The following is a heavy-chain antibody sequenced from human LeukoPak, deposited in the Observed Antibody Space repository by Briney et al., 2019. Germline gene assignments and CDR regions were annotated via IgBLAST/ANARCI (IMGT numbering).Heavy chain of an antibody. V-gene: IGHV3-64D*09. J-gene: IGHJ3*02. D-gene: IGHD6-19*01. Sequence: GGALGISPSAPGFTFSSFAMDWVRQGPGEGLEYVLVISSNGGSTYYADSVKGRFTISRDNSKNTLYLQMSSLRAEDTAVYYCVKTLISVAGTGAFDIWGQGTMVTVSS. CDR1: GFTFSSFA. CDR2: ISSNGGST. CDR3: VKTLISVAGTGAFDI.